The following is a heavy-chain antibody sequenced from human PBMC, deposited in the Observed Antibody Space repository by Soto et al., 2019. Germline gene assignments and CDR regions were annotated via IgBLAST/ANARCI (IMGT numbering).Heavy chain of an antibody. CDR1: GFTFSSYA. CDR2: ISGSGGST. Sequence: GGSLRLSCAASGFTFSSYAMSWVRQAPGKGMEWVAAISGSGGSTYYADSVKGRFTISRENSKNTLYLQMNSLRAEDAAVYCCAKDLVGSNADYYDYWGQGTLVTVSS. CDR3: AKDLVGSNADYYDY. V-gene: IGHV3-23*01. J-gene: IGHJ4*02. D-gene: IGHD2-15*01.